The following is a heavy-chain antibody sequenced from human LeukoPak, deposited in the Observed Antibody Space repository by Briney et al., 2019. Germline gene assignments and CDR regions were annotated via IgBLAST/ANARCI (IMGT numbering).Heavy chain of an antibody. D-gene: IGHD6-19*01. J-gene: IGHJ4*02. Sequence: PSETLSLTCTVSSGSINSYYWNWIRQPPGKGLEWIGSIYHSGSTYYNPSLKSRVTISVDTSKNQFSLKLSSVTAADTAVYYCAGTYSSGWYEVYWGQGTLVTVSS. CDR3: AGTYSSGWYEVY. CDR2: IYHSGST. CDR1: SGSINSYY. V-gene: IGHV4-59*04.